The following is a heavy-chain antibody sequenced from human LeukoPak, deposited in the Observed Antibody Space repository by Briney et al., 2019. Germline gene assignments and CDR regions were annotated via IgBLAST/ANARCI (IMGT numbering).Heavy chain of an antibody. CDR1: GFTFSSYA. CDR2: ISGSGGST. D-gene: IGHD3-22*01. Sequence: PGGSLRLSCAASGFTFSSYAMSWVRQAPGKGLEWVSAISGSGGSTYYADSVKGRFTISRDNSKNTLYLQMNSLRAEDTAVYYCAKEYTMIVVVITLDAIDIWGQGTMVTVSS. J-gene: IGHJ3*02. CDR3: AKEYTMIVVVITLDAIDI. V-gene: IGHV3-23*01.